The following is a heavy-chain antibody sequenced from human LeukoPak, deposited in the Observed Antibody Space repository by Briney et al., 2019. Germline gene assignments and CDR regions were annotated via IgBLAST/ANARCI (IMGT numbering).Heavy chain of an antibody. CDR1: GYTFTSYG. V-gene: IGHV1-18*01. CDR3: ARDFLSRYSYGPDNWFDP. Sequence: GASVKVSCKASGYTFTSYGISWVRQAPGQGLEWMGWISAYNGNTNYAQKLQGRVTMTTDTSTSTAYMELRSLRSDDTAVYYCARDFLSRYSYGPDNWFDPWGQGTLVTVSS. CDR2: ISAYNGNT. J-gene: IGHJ5*02. D-gene: IGHD5-18*01.